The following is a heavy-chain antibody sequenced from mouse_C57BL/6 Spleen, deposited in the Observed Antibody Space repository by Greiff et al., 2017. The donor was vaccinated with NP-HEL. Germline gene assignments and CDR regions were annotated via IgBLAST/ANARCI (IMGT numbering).Heavy chain of an antibody. CDR1: GFSLTSYG. J-gene: IGHJ4*01. V-gene: IGHV2-6*03. Sequence: VQVVESGPGLVAPSQSLSITCTVSGFSLTSYGVHWVRQPPGKGLEWLVVIWSDGSTTYNSALKSRLSISKDNSKSQVFLKMNSLQTDDTAMYYCARDDSYYYYAMDYWGQGTSVTVSS. CDR2: IWSDGST. D-gene: IGHD2-3*01. CDR3: ARDDSYYYYAMDY.